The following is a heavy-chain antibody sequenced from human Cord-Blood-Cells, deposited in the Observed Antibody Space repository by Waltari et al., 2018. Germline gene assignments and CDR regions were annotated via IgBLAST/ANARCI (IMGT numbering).Heavy chain of an antibody. D-gene: IGHD6-6*01. CDR1: GFTVSSNY. V-gene: IGHV3-53*02. Sequence: EVQLVETGGGLIQPGGSLRLSCAASGFTVSSNYMSWVRQAPGKGLGWVSFFYSGGSTYYADSGKGRFTISRDNSKNTLYLQMNSLRAEDTAVYYCARASSADDAFDIWGQGTMVTVSS. CDR3: ARASSADDAFDI. J-gene: IGHJ3*02. CDR2: FYSGGST.